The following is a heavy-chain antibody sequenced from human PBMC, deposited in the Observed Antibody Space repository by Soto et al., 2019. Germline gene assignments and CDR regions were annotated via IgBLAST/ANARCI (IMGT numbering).Heavy chain of an antibody. D-gene: IGHD2-2*01. V-gene: IGHV3-23*01. CDR2: ISGSGGST. CDR3: ANDIVVVPAAYDAFDI. Sequence: EVQLLESGGGLVQPRGSLRLSCAASGFIFSSYAMSWVRQAPGKGLECVSAISGSGGSTYYADSVKGRFTISRDNSKNTLYLQMNSLRAEDTAVYYCANDIVVVPAAYDAFDIWGQGTMVTVSS. CDR1: GFIFSSYA. J-gene: IGHJ3*02.